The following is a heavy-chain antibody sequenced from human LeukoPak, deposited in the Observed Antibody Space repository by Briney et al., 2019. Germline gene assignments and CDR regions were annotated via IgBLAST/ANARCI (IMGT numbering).Heavy chain of an antibody. V-gene: IGHV3-9*01. CDR1: GFTFDDYA. D-gene: IGHD1-26*01. J-gene: IGHJ4*02. CDR2: ISWNSGSI. CDR3: ARVNSGTYSV. Sequence: SLRLSCAASGFTFDDYAMHWVRQAPGKGLEWVSGISWNSGSIGYADSVKGRFTISRDNAKNSLYLQMNSLRAEDTAVYYCARVNSGTYSVWGQGTLVTVSS.